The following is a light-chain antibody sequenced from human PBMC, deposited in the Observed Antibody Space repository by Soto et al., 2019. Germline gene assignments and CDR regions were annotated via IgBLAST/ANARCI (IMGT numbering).Light chain of an antibody. Sequence: QSALTQPASVSGSPGQSITISCTGTSSDVGGYNYVSWYQQHPGKAPKLMIYDVSNRPSGVSTRFSGSKSGNTASLTISGLQDEDEADYYCSSYTSSSTYVVFGGGTKLTVL. V-gene: IGLV2-14*01. J-gene: IGLJ2*01. CDR3: SSYTSSSTYVV. CDR2: DVS. CDR1: SSDVGGYNY.